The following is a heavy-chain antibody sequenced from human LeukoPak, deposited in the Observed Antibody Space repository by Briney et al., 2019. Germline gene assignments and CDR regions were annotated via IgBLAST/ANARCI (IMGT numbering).Heavy chain of an antibody. Sequence: PGGSLRLSCAASGFTFNNAWTNWVRQAPGKGLEWVGRVKTRTDGETTDHSAPVKGRFIISRDDSKNTLYLQMNSLMTEDTAVYCTSRVATTNDYWGQGTLVTVSS. V-gene: IGHV3-15*01. J-gene: IGHJ4*02. CDR2: VKTRTDGETT. D-gene: IGHD5-24*01. CDR1: GFTFNNAW. CDR3: TSRVATTNDY.